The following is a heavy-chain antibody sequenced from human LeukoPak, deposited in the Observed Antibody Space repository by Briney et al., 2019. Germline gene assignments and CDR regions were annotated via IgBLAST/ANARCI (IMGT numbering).Heavy chain of an antibody. CDR2: LNTDGSDT. CDR3: ARQQLQLWYD. CDR1: GFTFSAYW. J-gene: IGHJ4*02. D-gene: IGHD5-18*01. Sequence: GGSLRLSCAASGFTFSAYWMHWVRQAPGKGLVWVSRLNTDGSDTRYADSVQGRFTISRDNAKNTLYLQMNSLRAEDTAVYYCARQQLQLWYDWGQGTLVTVSS. V-gene: IGHV3-74*01.